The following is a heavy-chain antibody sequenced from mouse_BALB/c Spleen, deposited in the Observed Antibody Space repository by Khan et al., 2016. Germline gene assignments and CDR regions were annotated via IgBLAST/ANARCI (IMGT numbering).Heavy chain of an antibody. CDR1: GFNIKDTY. CDR2: IDPANGNT. Sequence: VQLQQSGAELVKPGASVKLSCTASGFNIKDTYMHWVKQRPEQGLEWIGRIDPANGNTKYDPKFQGKATITADTSSNTAYLQLSSLTSEDTAVYFCARAPYGCDGGFAYWGQGTLVTVSA. V-gene: IGHV14-3*02. CDR3: ARAPYGCDGGFAY. J-gene: IGHJ3*01. D-gene: IGHD2-2*01.